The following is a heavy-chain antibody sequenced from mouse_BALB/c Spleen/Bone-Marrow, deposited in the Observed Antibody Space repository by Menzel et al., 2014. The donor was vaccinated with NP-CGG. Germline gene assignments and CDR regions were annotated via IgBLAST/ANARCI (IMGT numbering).Heavy chain of an antibody. J-gene: IGHJ2*01. Sequence: VKLVESGAELVKPGASVKLSCKASGYTFTSYWMHWVKQRPGQGLEWIGVIDPSDSYTNYNQKFKGKATLTVDKSSSTAYMQLSSLTSEDSAVYYCARGLYGNSGYWGQGTTLTVSS. CDR1: GYTFTSYW. CDR3: ARGLYGNSGY. D-gene: IGHD2-1*01. V-gene: IGHV1-69*02. CDR2: IDPSDSYT.